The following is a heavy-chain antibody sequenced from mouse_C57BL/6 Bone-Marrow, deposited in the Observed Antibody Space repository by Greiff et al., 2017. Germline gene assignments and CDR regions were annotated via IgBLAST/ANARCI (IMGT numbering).Heavy chain of an antibody. CDR1: GFTFTDYY. Sequence: EVQRVESGGGLVQPGGSLSLSCAASGFTFTDYYMSWVRQPPGKALEWLGFIRNKANGYTTEYSASVKGRFTISRDNSQSILYLQMNALRAEDSATYYCARSSYDYFDYWGQGTTLTVSS. J-gene: IGHJ2*01. CDR2: IRNKANGYTT. D-gene: IGHD2-10*02. V-gene: IGHV7-3*01. CDR3: ARSSYDYFDY.